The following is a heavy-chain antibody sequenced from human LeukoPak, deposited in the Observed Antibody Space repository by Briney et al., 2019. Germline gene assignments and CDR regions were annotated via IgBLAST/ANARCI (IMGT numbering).Heavy chain of an antibody. Sequence: PGGSLRLSCAASGFTFSSYAMSWVRQAPGKGLEWVSAISGSGGSTYYADSVKGRLTISRDNSKNTLYLQMNSLRAEDTGVYYCARAPSEIGGYYPEYFRHWGQGTLVTVSS. J-gene: IGHJ1*01. CDR2: ISGSGGST. CDR3: ARAPSEIGGYYPEYFRH. D-gene: IGHD3-22*01. V-gene: IGHV3-23*01. CDR1: GFTFSSYA.